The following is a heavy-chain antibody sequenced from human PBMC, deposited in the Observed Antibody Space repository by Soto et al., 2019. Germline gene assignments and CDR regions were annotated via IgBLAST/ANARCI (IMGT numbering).Heavy chain of an antibody. V-gene: IGHV3-30*18. CDR3: AKEVWSGPMDV. D-gene: IGHD3-3*01. CDR2: ISYDGSNK. J-gene: IGHJ6*02. Sequence: QVQLVESGGGVVQPGRSLRLSCAASGFTFSSYGMHWVRQAPGKGLEWVAVISYDGSNKYYADSGRGRFTISRDNSKNTLYLQMNSLRAEDTAVYYCAKEVWSGPMDVWGQGTTVTVSS. CDR1: GFTFSSYG.